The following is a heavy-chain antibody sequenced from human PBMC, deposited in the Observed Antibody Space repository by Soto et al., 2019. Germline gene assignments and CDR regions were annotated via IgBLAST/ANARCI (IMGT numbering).Heavy chain of an antibody. J-gene: IGHJ5*02. V-gene: IGHV4-30-2*01. CDR3: ARWYYDFWSGFSGSEGWFDP. CDR1: GGSISSGGYS. D-gene: IGHD3-3*01. CDR2: IYHSGST. Sequence: QLQLQESGSGLVKPSQTLSLTCAVSGGSISSGGYSWSWIRQPPGKGLEWIGYIYHSGSTYYNPSLKSRVTISVDRSKNQFSLKLSSVTAADTAVYYCARWYYDFWSGFSGSEGWFDPWGQGTLVTVSS.